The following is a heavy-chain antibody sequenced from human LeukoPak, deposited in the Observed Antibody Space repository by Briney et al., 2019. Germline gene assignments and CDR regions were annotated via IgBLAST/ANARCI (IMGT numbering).Heavy chain of an antibody. J-gene: IGHJ3*02. CDR1: GYTFTGYY. V-gene: IGHV1-2*02. Sequence: ASVKVSCKASGYTFTGYYMHWVRQAPGQGLEWMGWINPNSGGTNYAQKFQGGVTMTRDTSISTAYMELSRLRSDDTAVYYCARDAGTVTTLEAFDIWGQGTMVTVSS. CDR3: ARDAGTVTTLEAFDI. D-gene: IGHD4-17*01. CDR2: INPNSGGT.